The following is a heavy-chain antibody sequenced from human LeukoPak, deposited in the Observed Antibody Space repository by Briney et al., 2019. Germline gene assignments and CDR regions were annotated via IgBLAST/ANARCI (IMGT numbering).Heavy chain of an antibody. CDR3: AHKRWPRPAFDI. V-gene: IGHV2-5*01. J-gene: IGHJ3*02. CDR1: GFSLSTSGVG. D-gene: IGHD2-15*01. Sequence: SGPTLVNPTQTLTLTCTFSGFSLSTSGVGLGWIRQPPGKALEWLALIYWNDDKRYSPSLKSRLTITKDTSKNQVVLTMTNMDPVGTATYYCAHKRWPRPAFDIWGQGTMVTVSS. CDR2: IYWNDDK.